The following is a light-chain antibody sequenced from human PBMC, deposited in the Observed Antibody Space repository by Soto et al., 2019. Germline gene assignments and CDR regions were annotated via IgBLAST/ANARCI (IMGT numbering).Light chain of an antibody. V-gene: IGKV3-15*01. J-gene: IGKJ4*01. CDR3: QQYNYWPALT. CDR1: QSVSSK. CDR2: GAS. Sequence: VMTQSPDTLSVSPGERVTLSCRASQSVSSKLAWYQQKPGQAPGLLIYGASTRATGIPDRFSGSGSETEFTLTISSLQSEDLAVYYCQQYNYWPALTFGGGTKVEIK.